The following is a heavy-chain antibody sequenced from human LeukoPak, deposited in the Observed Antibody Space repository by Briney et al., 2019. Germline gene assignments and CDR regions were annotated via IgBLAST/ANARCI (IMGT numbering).Heavy chain of an antibody. CDR1: KFIFSNYW. Sequence: PGGSLRLSCAASKFIFSNYWMHWVRQAPGKGLVWVSRINSDGSSTSYADSVKGRFTISRDNAKNTLYLQMNSLRAEDTAVYFCARGRSLVLMSYMDVWGKGTTVSVSS. CDR2: INSDGSST. CDR3: ARGRSLVLMSYMDV. V-gene: IGHV3-74*01. D-gene: IGHD2-8*01. J-gene: IGHJ6*04.